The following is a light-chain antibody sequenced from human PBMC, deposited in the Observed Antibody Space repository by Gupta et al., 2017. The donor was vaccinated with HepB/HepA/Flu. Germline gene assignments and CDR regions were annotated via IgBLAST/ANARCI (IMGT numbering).Light chain of an antibody. CDR1: QSVSSN. CDR2: GAS. CDR3: QLYNYWPRDT. V-gene: IGKV3-15*01. Sequence: EIVMTQSPATLSVSPRERATLSCRASQSVSSNLAWYQQKPGQAPRLLIYGASTRATGIPARFSGSGYGTEFTLTISSRQSEDFAVYYCQLYNYWPRDTFGQGTKLEIK. J-gene: IGKJ2*01.